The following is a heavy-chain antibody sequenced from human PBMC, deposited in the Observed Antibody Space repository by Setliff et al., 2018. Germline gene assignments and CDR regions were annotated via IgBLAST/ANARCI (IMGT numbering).Heavy chain of an antibody. V-gene: IGHV1-69*05. J-gene: IGHJ6*02. CDR1: GGTFSSYA. CDR2: IIPIFGTA. Sequence: GASVKVSCKASGGTFSSYAISWVRQAPGQGLEWMGGIIPIFGTANYAQKFQGRVTITTDESTSTADMDLSSLRSEDTAVYYCAREGTIRGYYYYCYDMDVWGQGTTVTVSS. CDR3: AREGTIRGYYYYCYDMDV. D-gene: IGHD5-12*01.